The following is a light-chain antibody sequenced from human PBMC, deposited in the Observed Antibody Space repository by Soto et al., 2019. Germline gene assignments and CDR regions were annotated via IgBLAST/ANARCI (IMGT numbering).Light chain of an antibody. CDR1: QGISNF. CDR3: QKYSSVIT. V-gene: IGKV1-27*01. CDR2: AAS. J-gene: IGKJ5*01. Sequence: DIPMNQSPSSLYASVGDRVTITCRASQGISNFLAWYQQKPGKVPKLLISAASTLQSGVPSRFSGSGSGTDFTLTITSLQPEDVATYYCQKYSSVITFGQGTRLEI.